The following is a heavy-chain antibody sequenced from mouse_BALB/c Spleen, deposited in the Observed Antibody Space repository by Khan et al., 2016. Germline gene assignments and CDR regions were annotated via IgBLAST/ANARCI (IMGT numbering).Heavy chain of an antibody. J-gene: IGHJ4*01. CDR3: ARYGNYYAMDY. D-gene: IGHD2-1*01. CDR1: GYTFTNYG. V-gene: IGHV9-3-1*01. Sequence: QLVQSGPELKKPGETVKISCKTSGYTFTNYGMNWVKQAPGKGLKWMGWINTYTGEPAYADDFKGRFALSLETSARTAFLLINNLKNEDTATYFCARYGNYYAMDYWGQGTSVTVSS. CDR2: INTYTGEP.